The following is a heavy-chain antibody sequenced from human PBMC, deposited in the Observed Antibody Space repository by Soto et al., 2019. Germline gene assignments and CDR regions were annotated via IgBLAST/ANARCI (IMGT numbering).Heavy chain of an antibody. Sequence: SETLSLTCAVYGGSFSGYYWSWIRQPPGKGLEWIGEISHSGSTNYNPSLKSRVTISVDTSKNQFSLKLSSVTAADTAVYYCARGNYGMDVWGQGTTVTVSS. CDR3: ARGNYGMDV. CDR1: GGSFSGYY. J-gene: IGHJ6*02. V-gene: IGHV4-34*01. CDR2: ISHSGST.